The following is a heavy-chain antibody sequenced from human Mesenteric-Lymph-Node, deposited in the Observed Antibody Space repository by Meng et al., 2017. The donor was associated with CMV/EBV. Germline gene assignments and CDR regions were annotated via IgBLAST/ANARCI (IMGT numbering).Heavy chain of an antibody. Sequence: GGSLRLSCAASGFTFSSYAMHWVRQAPGKGLEWVAVISYDGSNKYYADSVKGRFTISRDNSKNTLYLQMNSLRAEDTAVYYCAKDYYGSGSYFDYWGQGTLVTVSS. CDR2: ISYDGSNK. J-gene: IGHJ4*02. CDR1: GFTFSSYA. V-gene: IGHV3-30-3*01. CDR3: AKDYYGSGSYFDY. D-gene: IGHD3-10*01.